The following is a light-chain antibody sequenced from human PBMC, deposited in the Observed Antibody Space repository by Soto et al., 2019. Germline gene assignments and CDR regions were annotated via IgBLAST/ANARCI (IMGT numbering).Light chain of an antibody. CDR1: SSDVGAYNS. Sequence: QSVLTQPASVSGSPGQSITISCTGTSSDVGAYNSVSWYQQHPDKAPKLMIYEVSYRPSGVSNRFSGSKSDNTASLTISGLHTEDEADYYCSSYTSSSTYVFGTGTKVTVL. V-gene: IGLV2-14*03. J-gene: IGLJ1*01. CDR2: EVS. CDR3: SSYTSSSTYV.